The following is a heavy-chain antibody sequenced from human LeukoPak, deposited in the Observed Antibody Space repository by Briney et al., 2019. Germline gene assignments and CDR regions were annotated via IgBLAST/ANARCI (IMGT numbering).Heavy chain of an antibody. V-gene: IGHV3-66*02. CDR3: ARDRTGTTRGYYYYYMDV. CDR2: IYSGGST. D-gene: IGHD1-7*01. Sequence: GGSLRLSCAASGFTVSSNYMSWVRQAPGKGLEWVSVIYSGGSTYYADSVKGRFTISRDNSKNTLYLQMNSLRAEDTAVYYCARDRTGTTRGYYYYYMDVWGKGTTVTVSS. J-gene: IGHJ6*03. CDR1: GFTVSSNY.